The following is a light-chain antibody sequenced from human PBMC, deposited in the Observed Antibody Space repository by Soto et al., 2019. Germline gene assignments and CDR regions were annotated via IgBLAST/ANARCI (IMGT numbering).Light chain of an antibody. J-gene: IGKJ3*01. CDR3: QQSYSTPARGT. V-gene: IGKV1-39*01. CDR1: QSISSY. CDR2: AAS. Sequence: DIQMTQSPSSLSASVGDRVTITCRASQSISSYLNWYQQKPGKAPKLLIYAASSLQSGVPSRFSGSGSGTDFTLTISSLQPEDFATDYCQQSYSTPARGTFGPGTKVDIK.